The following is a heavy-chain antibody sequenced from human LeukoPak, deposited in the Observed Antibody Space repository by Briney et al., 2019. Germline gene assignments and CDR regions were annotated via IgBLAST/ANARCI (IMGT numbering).Heavy chain of an antibody. CDR2: ISYDGSNK. CDR3: ARETHWRGFDY. CDR1: GFTFSSYA. V-gene: IGHV3-30*04. J-gene: IGHJ4*02. Sequence: GGSLRLSCAASGFTFSSYAMHSVRQAPGKWLDWVAVISYDGSNKYYADSVKGRFTISRDNSKNTMYLQMNSLRPEDTAVYYCARETHWRGFDYWGQGTLVTVSS. D-gene: IGHD1-1*01.